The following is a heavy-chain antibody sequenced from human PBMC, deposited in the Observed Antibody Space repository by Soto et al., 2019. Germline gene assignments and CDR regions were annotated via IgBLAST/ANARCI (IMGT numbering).Heavy chain of an antibody. Sequence: TGGSLRLSCAASGFTFNKYSMNWVRQAPGKGLEWVSSITSKTGDQYYADSVKGRFIISRDNTNNSLSLQVTSLRDEDTAVYYCARDLMPNDRGLGDLAYWGQGTLVTVSS. CDR2: ITSKTGDQ. D-gene: IGHD3-22*01. V-gene: IGHV3-21*06. CDR3: ARDLMPNDRGLGDLAY. J-gene: IGHJ4*02. CDR1: GFTFNKYS.